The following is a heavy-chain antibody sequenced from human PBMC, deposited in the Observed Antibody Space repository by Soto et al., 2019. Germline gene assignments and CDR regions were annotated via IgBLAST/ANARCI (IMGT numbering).Heavy chain of an antibody. V-gene: IGHV1-18*01. D-gene: IGHD2-15*01. J-gene: IGHJ4*02. CDR2: ISAYNGNT. Sequence: QVQLVQSGAEVKKPGASVKVSCKASGYTFTNFGISWVRQAPGQGLEWIGWISAYNGNTNYAQKFPGRFTMTTDTSTSTAYMEVGRPRFDGAAVDYCARGGTPTDYWGQGTLVTVSS. CDR1: GYTFTNFG. CDR3: ARGGTPTDY.